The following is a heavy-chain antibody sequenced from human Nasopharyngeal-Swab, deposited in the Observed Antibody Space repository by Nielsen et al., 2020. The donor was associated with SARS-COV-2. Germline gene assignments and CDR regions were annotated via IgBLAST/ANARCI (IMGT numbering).Heavy chain of an antibody. V-gene: IGHV3-73*01. Sequence: GEGLKKSCAASGVGFSASPLIWGGQASGEGVGWVGRIRNKVNSYATTYGVSVKGRFTISRDDSKNTAYLQMNSLKTEDTAVYFCARINPASGSYYDAIDIWGQGTMVTVSS. D-gene: IGHD1-26*01. CDR3: ARINPASGSYYDAIDI. J-gene: IGHJ3*02. CDR2: IRNKVNSYAT. CDR1: GVGFSASP.